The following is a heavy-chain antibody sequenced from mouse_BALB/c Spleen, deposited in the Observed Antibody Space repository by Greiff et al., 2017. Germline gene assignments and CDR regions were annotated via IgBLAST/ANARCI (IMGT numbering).Heavy chain of an antibody. J-gene: IGHJ4*01. CDR2: ISTYYGDA. V-gene: IGHV1S137*01. CDR1: GYTFTDYA. Sequence: QVQLQQSGAELVRPGVSVKISCKGSGYTFTDYAMHWVKQSHAKSLEWIGVISTYYGDASYNQKFKGKATMTVDKSSSTAYMELARLTSEDSAIYYCARGYYGSSYGGAMDYWGQGTSVTVSS. CDR3: ARGYYGSSYGGAMDY. D-gene: IGHD1-1*01.